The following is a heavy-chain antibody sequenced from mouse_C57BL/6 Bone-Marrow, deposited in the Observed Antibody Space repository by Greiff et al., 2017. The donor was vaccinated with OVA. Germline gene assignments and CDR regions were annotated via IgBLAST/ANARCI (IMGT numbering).Heavy chain of an antibody. CDR2: ISYDGSN. Sequence: EVKLVESGPGLVKPSHSLSLTCSVTGYSITSGYYWNWIRQFPGNKLEWMGYISYDGSNNYNPSLKNRISITRDTSKNQFFMMLYSVTTEDTSTYYCAHDYGSSPFLYFDVWGTGTTVTVSS. J-gene: IGHJ1*03. D-gene: IGHD1-1*01. CDR1: GYSITSGYY. CDR3: AHDYGSSPFLYFDV. V-gene: IGHV3-6*01.